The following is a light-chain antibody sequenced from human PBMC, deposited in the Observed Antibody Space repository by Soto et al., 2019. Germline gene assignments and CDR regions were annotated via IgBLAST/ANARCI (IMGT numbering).Light chain of an antibody. CDR2: DVS. Sequence: QSALTQPASVSGSPGQSITISCTGTSSDVGGSDFVSWHQQHPGKAPKLMIYDVSKWPSGVSNRFSGSKSGNTASLTISGLQAEDEADYYCSSYTSSRSDVFGTGTKVTVL. J-gene: IGLJ1*01. CDR1: SSDVGGSDF. V-gene: IGLV2-14*01. CDR3: SSYTSSRSDV.